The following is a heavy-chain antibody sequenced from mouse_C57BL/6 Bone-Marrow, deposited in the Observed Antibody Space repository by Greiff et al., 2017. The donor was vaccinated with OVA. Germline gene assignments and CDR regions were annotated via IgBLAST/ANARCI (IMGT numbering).Heavy chain of an antibody. J-gene: IGHJ4*01. CDR3: ARHPYYYGSRRGMDY. D-gene: IGHD1-1*01. CDR1: GFTFSDYG. CDR2: LSNLAYSI. V-gene: IGHV5-15*01. Sequence: EVKLVESGGGLVQPGGSLKLSCAASGFTFSDYGLAWVRPAPRKGPEWVAFLSNLAYSIYYADTVTGRFTISRENAKNTLYLEMSSLRSEDTAMYYCARHPYYYGSRRGMDYWGQGTSVTVAS.